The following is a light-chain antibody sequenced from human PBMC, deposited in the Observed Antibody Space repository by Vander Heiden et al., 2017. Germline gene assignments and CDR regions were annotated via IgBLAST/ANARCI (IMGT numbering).Light chain of an antibody. Sequence: SFVLTQPPSVSVAPGQTARITCGGNNIGTKAVHWYQQKPGQAPVLVVYDESDRPSGIPERFSGSNSGNTATLTISRVEAGDEADYYCQVWDITSDDVVFGGGTRLTVL. CDR1: NIGTKA. CDR3: QVWDITSDDVV. J-gene: IGLJ3*02. V-gene: IGLV3-21*02. CDR2: DES.